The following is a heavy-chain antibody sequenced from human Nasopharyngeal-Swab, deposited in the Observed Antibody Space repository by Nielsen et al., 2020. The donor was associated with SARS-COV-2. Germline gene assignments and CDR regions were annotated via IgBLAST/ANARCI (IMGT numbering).Heavy chain of an antibody. CDR3: AREKGYQVLLDYYYHGLDV. J-gene: IGHJ6*02. V-gene: IGHV3-11*01. Sequence: GGSLRLSCAASGFTFSDYYMAWIRQAPGKGLEWVSYICTSGRSTDSADSEKGRFIISRDNANNLLYQQINSLRGEDTAVYYCAREKGYQVLLDYYYHGLDVWGRGTAVTVSS. CDR1: GFTFSDYY. D-gene: IGHD3-10*01. CDR2: ICTSGRST.